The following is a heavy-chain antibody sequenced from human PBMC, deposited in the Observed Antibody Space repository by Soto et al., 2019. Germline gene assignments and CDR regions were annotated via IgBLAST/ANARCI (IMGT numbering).Heavy chain of an antibody. CDR2: IYYSGST. D-gene: IGHD6-13*01. CDR3: ARAKAPLYSSSWYWFDP. Sequence: PSETLSLTCTVSGGSISSYYWSWTRQPPGKGLEWIGYIYYSGSTNYNPSLKSRVTISVDTSKNQFSLKLSSVTAADTAVYYCARAKAPLYSSSWYWFDPWGQGTLVTVS. J-gene: IGHJ5*02. CDR1: GGSISSYY. V-gene: IGHV4-59*08.